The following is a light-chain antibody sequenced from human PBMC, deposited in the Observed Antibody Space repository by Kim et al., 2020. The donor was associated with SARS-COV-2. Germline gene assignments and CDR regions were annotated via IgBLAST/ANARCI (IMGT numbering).Light chain of an antibody. CDR1: KLGDKY. CDR3: QAWDSSMV. Sequence: SYELTQPPSVSVSPGQTASITCSGDKLGDKYACWYQQKPGQSPVLVIHQDNKRPSGIPERFSGSNSGNTATLTISGTQAMDEADYYCQAWDSSMVFGGGTKLTVL. J-gene: IGLJ2*01. V-gene: IGLV3-1*01. CDR2: QDN.